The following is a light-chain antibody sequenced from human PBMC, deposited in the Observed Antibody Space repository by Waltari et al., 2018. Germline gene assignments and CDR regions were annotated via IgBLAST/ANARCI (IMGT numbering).Light chain of an antibody. V-gene: IGLV3-21*02. Sequence: SYILTQPPSVSVAPGQAASITCGGADIGGRSVHWYQQRPGQAPILIVFDDSDRPSGSPERFSGAGSGNRATLTISRVEAGDEADYFCHLWDGLLDHVVFGGGTKLTVL. CDR2: DDS. CDR3: HLWDGLLDHVV. CDR1: DIGGRS. J-gene: IGLJ2*01.